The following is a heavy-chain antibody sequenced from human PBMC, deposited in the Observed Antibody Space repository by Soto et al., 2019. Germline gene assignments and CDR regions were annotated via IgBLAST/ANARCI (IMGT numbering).Heavy chain of an antibody. CDR2: ISGSGGST. D-gene: IGHD3-10*01. Sequence: PGGSLRLSCAASGFTFSSYAMSWVRQAPGKGLEWVSAISGSGGSTYYADSVKGRFTISRDNPKNTLYLQMNSLRAEDTAVYYCAKLDSPYYYGSGSYLGYWGQGTLVTVSS. CDR1: GFTFSSYA. CDR3: AKLDSPYYYGSGSYLGY. J-gene: IGHJ4*02. V-gene: IGHV3-23*01.